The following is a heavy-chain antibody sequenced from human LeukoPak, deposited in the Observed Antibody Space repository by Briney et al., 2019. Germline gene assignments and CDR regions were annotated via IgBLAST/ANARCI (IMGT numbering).Heavy chain of an antibody. J-gene: IGHJ4*02. CDR1: GFTSSSHA. CDR2: IGGSGKNT. V-gene: IGHV3-23*01. D-gene: IGHD3-10*01. CDR3: AKDLETINPTMD. Sequence: GGSLRLSCAASGFTSSSHAVSWVRQAPGKGLEWVSSIGGSGKNTFYADAVKGRFTISRDNSKDTLYLQMNSLRAEDTAVYYCAKDLETINPTMDWGQGTLVTVSS.